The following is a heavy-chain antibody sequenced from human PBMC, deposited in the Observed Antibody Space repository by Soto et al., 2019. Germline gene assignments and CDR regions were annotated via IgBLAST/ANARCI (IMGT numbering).Heavy chain of an antibody. Sequence: ASVKVSCKASGYTFTSYAMHWVRQAPGQRLEWMGWINAGNGNTKYSQKFQGRVTITRDTSASTAYMELSSLRSEDTAVYYCARDHLGIGYYYYYYMDVWGKGTTVTVSS. CDR1: GYTFTSYA. V-gene: IGHV1-3*01. J-gene: IGHJ6*03. CDR3: ARDHLGIGYYYYYYMDV. D-gene: IGHD7-27*01. CDR2: INAGNGNT.